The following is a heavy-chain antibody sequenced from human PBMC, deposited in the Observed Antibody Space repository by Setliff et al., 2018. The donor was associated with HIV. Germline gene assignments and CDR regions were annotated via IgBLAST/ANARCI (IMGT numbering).Heavy chain of an antibody. CDR1: GFRFRSYG. V-gene: IGHV3-33*08. CDR2: MYYDGVTT. CDR3: ARDDHGALMGVIIRYYYMDV. D-gene: IGHD3-10*01. J-gene: IGHJ6*03. Sequence: SLRLSCAASGFRFRSYGMHWVRQAPGKGLEWVAVMYYDGVTTYYADSVKGRFTISRDNAKNSLYLQMNSLRAEDTAVYYCARDDHGALMGVIIRYYYMDVWGKGTTVTVSS.